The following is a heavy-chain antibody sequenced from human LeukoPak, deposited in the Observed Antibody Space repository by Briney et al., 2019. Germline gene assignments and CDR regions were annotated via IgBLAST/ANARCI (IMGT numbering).Heavy chain of an antibody. V-gene: IGHV1-2*02. D-gene: IGHD5-12*01. CDR1: GYTFTAYY. J-gene: IGHJ4*02. CDR3: ARGRAQNEDQWLLQGY. CDR2: ISPNSGGT. Sequence: ASVKVSCTASGYTFTAYYIHWVRQAPGQGLEWMGWISPNSGGTNYAPKFQGRVTVTRDTSISTAYMELSGLISDDTAVYYCARGRAQNEDQWLLQGYWGQGTLVTISS.